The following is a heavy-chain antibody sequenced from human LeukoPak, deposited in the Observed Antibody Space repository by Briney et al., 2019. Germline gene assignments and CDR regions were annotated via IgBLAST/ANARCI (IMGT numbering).Heavy chain of an antibody. J-gene: IGHJ4*02. CDR3: AKDRGIAAAGTLFDY. V-gene: IGHV3-23*01. CDR1: GFTFSSYA. Sequence: GSLRLSCAASGFTFSSYAMSWVRQAPGKGLEWVSALSNSGGNTYYADSVKGRFTISRDTSKNTLYLQMNSLRAEDTAVYYCAKDRGIAAAGTLFDYWGQGTLVTVSS. CDR2: LSNSGGNT. D-gene: IGHD6-13*01.